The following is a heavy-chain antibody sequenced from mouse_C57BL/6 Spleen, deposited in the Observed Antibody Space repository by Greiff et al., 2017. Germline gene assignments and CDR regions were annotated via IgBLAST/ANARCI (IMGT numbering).Heavy chain of an antibody. CDR1: GFNIKDDY. V-gene: IGHV14-4*01. D-gene: IGHD1-1*01. Sequence: VHVKQSGAELVRPGASVKLSCTASGFNIKDDYMHWVKQRPEQGLEWIGWIDPENGDTEYASKFQGKGTITADTSSNTAYLQLSSLTAEDTAVYYCTYGSSVPMDYWGQGTSVTVSS. CDR2: IDPENGDT. J-gene: IGHJ4*01. CDR3: TYGSSVPMDY.